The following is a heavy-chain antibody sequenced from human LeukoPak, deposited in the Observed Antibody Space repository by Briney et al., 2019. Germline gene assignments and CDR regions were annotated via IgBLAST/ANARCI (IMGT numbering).Heavy chain of an antibody. V-gene: IGHV4-34*01. D-gene: IGHD3-22*01. CDR2: SNYSGGT. CDR3: ASSPYYYDST. J-gene: IGHJ5*02. Sequence: SETLSLTCAVHGGSFIGYYWTWIRQPPGKGLEWIGESNYSGGTKYNPSLESRVTISVDMSKNQFSLNLKSVTAADTAVYYCASSPYYYDSTWGQGTLVTVSS. CDR1: GGSFIGYY.